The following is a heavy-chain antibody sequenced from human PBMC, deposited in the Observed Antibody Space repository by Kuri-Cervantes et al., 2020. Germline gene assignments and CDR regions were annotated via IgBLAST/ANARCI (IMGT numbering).Heavy chain of an antibody. CDR1: GYTFTSYG. J-gene: IGHJ6*02. CDR2: ISAYNGNT. V-gene: IGHV1-18*01. D-gene: IGHD5-12*01. Sequence: ASVKVSCKASGYTFTSYGISWVRQAPGQGLEWMGWISAYNGNTSYAQKLQGRVTMTTDTSTSTAYMELRSLRSDDTAVYYCARVDIVATIVLYYYYGMDVWGQGTTVTVSS. CDR3: ARVDIVATIVLYYYYGMDV.